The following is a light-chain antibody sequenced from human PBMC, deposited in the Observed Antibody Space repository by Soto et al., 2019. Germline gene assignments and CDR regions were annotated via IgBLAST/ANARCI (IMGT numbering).Light chain of an antibody. CDR1: QSVSSSY. CDR2: GAS. CDR3: QQYYSTPLT. Sequence: EIVLTQCPGTLSLSPGERATLSCRSSQSVSSSYLAWYQQKPGQAPRLLIYGASSRATGIPDRFSGSGSGTDFTLTISSLQAEDVAVYYCQQYYSTPLTFGGGTKV. J-gene: IGKJ4*01. V-gene: IGKV3-20*01.